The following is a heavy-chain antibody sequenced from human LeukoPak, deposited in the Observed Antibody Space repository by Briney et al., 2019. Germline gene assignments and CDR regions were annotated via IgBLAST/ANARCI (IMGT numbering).Heavy chain of an antibody. J-gene: IGHJ6*02. CDR1: GGSVTSSGYY. Sequence: TSETLSLTCTVSGGSVTSSGYYWSWVRQPPGKGLEYIGYIYYSGSTNYNPSLKSRVTISVDTSKNQFSLKLRSVTAADTAVYYCARGGYGDYYAMDVWGQGTTVTVSS. CDR3: ARGGYGDYYAMDV. D-gene: IGHD4-17*01. V-gene: IGHV4-61*08. CDR2: IYYSGST.